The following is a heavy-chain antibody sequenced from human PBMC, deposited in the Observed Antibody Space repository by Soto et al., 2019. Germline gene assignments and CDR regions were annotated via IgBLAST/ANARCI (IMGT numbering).Heavy chain of an antibody. CDR1: GASISGFY. V-gene: IGHV4-4*07. CDR2: IYATGTT. CDR3: VRDGTKTLRDWFDP. J-gene: IGHJ5*02. Sequence: SETLSLTCTVSGASISGFYWSWIRKSAGKGLEWIGRIYATGTTDYNPSLKSRVMMSVDTSKKQFSLKLRSVTAADTAVYYCVRDGTKTLRDWFDPWGQGISVTVPS. D-gene: IGHD1-1*01.